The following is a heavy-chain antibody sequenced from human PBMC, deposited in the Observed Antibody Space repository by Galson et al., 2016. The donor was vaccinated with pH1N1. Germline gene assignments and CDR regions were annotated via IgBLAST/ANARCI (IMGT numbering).Heavy chain of an antibody. J-gene: IGHJ5*02. CDR2: INAIGDDT. V-gene: IGHV3-23*01. D-gene: IGHD5-18*01. Sequence: SLRLSCAASGFSFSTYGMSWVRQAPGKGLDWVSGINAIGDDTFYAHTVRGRFTISRDNSRNTVYLQMDSLTAVDTAIYYCARGGAIGHNYNDGEVSSWGQGVLVTVSS. CDR1: GFSFSTYG. CDR3: ARGGAIGHNYNDGEVSS.